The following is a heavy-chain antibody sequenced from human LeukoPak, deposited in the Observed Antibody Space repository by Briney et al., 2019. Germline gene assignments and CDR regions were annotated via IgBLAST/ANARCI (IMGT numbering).Heavy chain of an antibody. V-gene: IGHV4-59*01. CDR3: AREGVTKYYCDY. Sequence: SETLSLTCTLSGGSISSYYWSCIRQPPGKGLEWIGYIYYSGSTDYNPSLKSRVTISVDTSKNQFSLKLSSVTAADTAVYYCAREGVTKYYCDYWGQGTLVTVSS. CDR2: IYYSGST. D-gene: IGHD4-23*01. CDR1: GGSISSYY. J-gene: IGHJ4*02.